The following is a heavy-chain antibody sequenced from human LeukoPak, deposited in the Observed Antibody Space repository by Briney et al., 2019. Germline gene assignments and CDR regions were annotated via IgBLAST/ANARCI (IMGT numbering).Heavy chain of an antibody. CDR2: IYYTGST. Sequence: SGTLSLTCTVSGGSIISTDDYWGWIRQPPGKGPEWIGSIYYTGSTYHNPSLKSRVTISEDPSKNQFSLKLRSVTAADTAVYYCAREDGTAMDNAFDIWSQGTMVTVSS. V-gene: IGHV4-39*07. CDR1: GGSIISTDDY. D-gene: IGHD5-18*01. CDR3: AREDGTAMDNAFDI. J-gene: IGHJ3*02.